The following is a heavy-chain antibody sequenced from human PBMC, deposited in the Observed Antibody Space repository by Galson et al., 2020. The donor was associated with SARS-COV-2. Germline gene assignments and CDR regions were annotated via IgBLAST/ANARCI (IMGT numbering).Heavy chain of an antibody. CDR3: AKDFREFSNIYGMDV. CDR1: GFTFSSYG. J-gene: IGHJ6*02. CDR2: IRYDGSNK. Sequence: GGSLRLSCAASGFTFSSYGMHWVRQAPGKGLEWVTFIRYDGSNKYYVDSVEGRFTISRDNSKNTVYLQMNSLRPDDTAVYYCAKDFREFSNIYGMDVWGQGTTVTVTS. V-gene: IGHV3-30*02. D-gene: IGHD4-4*01.